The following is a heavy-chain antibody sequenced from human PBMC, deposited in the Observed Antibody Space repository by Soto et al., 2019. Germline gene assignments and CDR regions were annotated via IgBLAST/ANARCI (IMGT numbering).Heavy chain of an antibody. J-gene: IGHJ6*02. Sequence: SETLSLTCTVSGGSISSGCYYWSWIRQHPGKGLEWIGYIYYSGSTYYNPSLKSRVTISVDTSKNQFSLKLSSVTAADTAVYYCARGFLTEYSSPRDGMDVWGQGTTVTVSS. CDR3: ARGFLTEYSSPRDGMDV. D-gene: IGHD6-6*01. CDR1: GGSISSGCYY. V-gene: IGHV4-31*03. CDR2: IYYSGST.